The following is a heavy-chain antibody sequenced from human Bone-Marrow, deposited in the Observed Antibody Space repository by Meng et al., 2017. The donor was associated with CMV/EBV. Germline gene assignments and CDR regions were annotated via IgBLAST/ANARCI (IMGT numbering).Heavy chain of an antibody. D-gene: IGHD4-17*01. J-gene: IGHJ4*02. Sequence: SEILSLTCTVSGGSISSGGYYWSWIRQHPGKGLEWIGYIYYSGSTYYNPSLKSRVTISVDTSKQQFSLKLSSVTAADTAVYCCARAVMTTVTDFDYWGQGTLVTVSS. CDR2: IYYSGST. CDR1: GGSISSGGYY. CDR3: ARAVMTTVTDFDY. V-gene: IGHV4-31*03.